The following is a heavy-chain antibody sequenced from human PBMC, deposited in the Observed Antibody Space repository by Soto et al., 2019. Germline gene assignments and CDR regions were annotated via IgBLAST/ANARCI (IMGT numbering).Heavy chain of an antibody. CDR3: AKCSPRYSSGFNAYCFDY. CDR1: GFTFSSYA. V-gene: IGHV3-23*01. J-gene: IGHJ4*02. D-gene: IGHD6-19*01. CDR2: ISGSGGST. Sequence: EVQLLESGGGLVQPGGSLRLSCAASGFTFSSYAMSWVRQAPGKGLEWVSTISGSGGSTYYADSVKGRFTISRDNSKNTLYLQVNSLRAEDTAVYYCAKCSPRYSSGFNAYCFDYWGQGTLVTVSS.